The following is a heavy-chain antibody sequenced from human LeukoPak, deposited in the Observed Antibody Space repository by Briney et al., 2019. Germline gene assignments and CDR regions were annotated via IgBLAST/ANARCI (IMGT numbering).Heavy chain of an antibody. D-gene: IGHD3-22*01. Sequence: SETLSLTCTVSGGSVSSGSYYWSWIRQPAGKGLEWIGYIYYSGSTNYNPSLKSRVTISVDTSKNQFSLKLSSVTAADTAVYYCARYYDTSDYYDYWGQGTLVTVSS. CDR1: GGSVSSGSYY. CDR2: IYYSGST. V-gene: IGHV4-61*01. J-gene: IGHJ4*02. CDR3: ARYYDTSDYYDY.